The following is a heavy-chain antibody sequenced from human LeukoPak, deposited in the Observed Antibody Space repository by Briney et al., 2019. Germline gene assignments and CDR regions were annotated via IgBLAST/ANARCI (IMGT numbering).Heavy chain of an antibody. D-gene: IGHD1-7*01. J-gene: IGHJ4*02. CDR3: ARELSGTTSYYFDY. CDR1: GFTFSSYG. Sequence: PGRSLRLSCAASGFTFSSYGVHWVRQAPGKGLEWVAVISYDGSNKYYADSVKGRFTISRDNAKNSLYLQMNSLRVEDTAVYYCARELSGTTSYYFDYWGQGTLVTVSS. V-gene: IGHV3-30*03. CDR2: ISYDGSNK.